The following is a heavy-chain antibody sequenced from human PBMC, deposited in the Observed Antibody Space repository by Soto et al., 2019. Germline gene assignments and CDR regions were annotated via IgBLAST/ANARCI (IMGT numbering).Heavy chain of an antibody. Sequence: EVQLVESGGGLVQPGGSLRLSCAASGFTFSSYWMHWVRQAPGKGLVWVSRINSDGSSTSYADSVKGRFTISRDNAKNTLYLQMNSMRAEDTAVYYCARDSGSDYSRGMDVWGQGTTVTFSS. CDR3: ARDSGSDYSRGMDV. V-gene: IGHV3-74*01. CDR2: INSDGSST. J-gene: IGHJ6*02. CDR1: GFTFSSYW. D-gene: IGHD3-10*01.